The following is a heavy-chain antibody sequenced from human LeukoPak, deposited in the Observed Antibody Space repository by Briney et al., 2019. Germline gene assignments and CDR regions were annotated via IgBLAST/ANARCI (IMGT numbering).Heavy chain of an antibody. J-gene: IGHJ6*03. CDR2: INPNSGGT. CDR3: ARPYDILTGTMDV. D-gene: IGHD3-9*01. V-gene: IGHV1-2*02. Sequence: ASVKVSCKASGYTFTGYYMHWVRQAPGQGLEWMGWINPNSGGTNYAQKFQGRVTMTGDTSISTAYMELSRLRSDDTAVYYCARPYDILTGTMDVWGKGTTVTVSS. CDR1: GYTFTGYY.